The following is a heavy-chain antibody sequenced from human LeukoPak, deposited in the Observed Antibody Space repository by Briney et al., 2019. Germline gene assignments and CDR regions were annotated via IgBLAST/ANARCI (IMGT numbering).Heavy chain of an antibody. CDR3: ARGGGGLTDFDY. J-gene: IGHJ4*02. V-gene: IGHV1-46*01. CDR2: INPSGGST. CDR1: GCTFTSYY. Sequence: ASVKVSCKASGCTFTSYYMHWVRQAPGQGLEWMGIINPSGGSTSYAQKFQGRVTITADESTSTAYMELSSLRSEDTAVYYCARGGGGLTDFDYWGQGTLVTVSS. D-gene: IGHD3-16*01.